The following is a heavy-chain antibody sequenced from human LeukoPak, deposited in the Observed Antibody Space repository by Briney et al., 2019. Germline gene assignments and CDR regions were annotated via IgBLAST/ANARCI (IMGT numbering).Heavy chain of an antibody. D-gene: IGHD6-6*01. CDR3: AGGLQLVRFDY. CDR2: IYYSGST. J-gene: IGHJ4*02. Sequence: SETLSLTCTVSGGSISSYYWSWIRQPPGKGLEWIGYIYYSGSTNYNPSLKSRVTISVYTSKNQFSLKLSSVTAADTAVYYCAGGLQLVRFDYWGQGTLVTVSS. CDR1: GGSISSYY. V-gene: IGHV4-59*08.